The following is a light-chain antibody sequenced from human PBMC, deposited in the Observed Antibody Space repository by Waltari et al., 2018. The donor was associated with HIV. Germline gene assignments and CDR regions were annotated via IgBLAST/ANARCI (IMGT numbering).Light chain of an antibody. CDR2: GAS. CDR1: QSTSNEY. J-gene: IGKJ4*01. V-gene: IGKV3-20*01. Sequence: EIVLTQSPGTLSLSPGERVTLSCRASQSTSNEYLAWYQQKPGQAPRLLIYGASRRATCIPDRFTGSGSVIDFTLTISRLEPEDFAVYYCQQYGTSSLTFGGGTKVEIK. CDR3: QQYGTSSLT.